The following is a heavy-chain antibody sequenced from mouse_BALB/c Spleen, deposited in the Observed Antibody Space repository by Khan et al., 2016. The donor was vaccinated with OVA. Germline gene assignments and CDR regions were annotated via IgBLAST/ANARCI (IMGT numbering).Heavy chain of an antibody. Sequence: QVQLKQSGAELVKPGASVKLSCTAPGYPLTSYWLHWVKQRPGQGLEWIGEIDPSDSYTNYNQKFKGKATLTLDKSSSTTYMQLSSLTSEDSAVYYCARSFRYGSSTWFAYWGQGTLVTVSA. CDR2: IDPSDSYT. CDR3: ARSFRYGSSTWFAY. D-gene: IGHD1-1*01. V-gene: IGHV1-69*02. J-gene: IGHJ3*01. CDR1: GYPLTSYW.